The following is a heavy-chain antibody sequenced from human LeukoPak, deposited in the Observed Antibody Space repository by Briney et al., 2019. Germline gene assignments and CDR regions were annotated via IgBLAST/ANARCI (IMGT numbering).Heavy chain of an antibody. D-gene: IGHD6-13*01. V-gene: IGHV1-69*05. CDR1: GGTFSSYA. Sequence: SVKVSCKASGGTFSSYAISWVRQAPGQGLEWMGGIIPIFGTANYAQKFQGRVTITTDESTSTAYMELSSLRSEDTAVYYCARVIPGGYSSSWYGWFDPWGQGTLVTVSS. CDR2: IIPIFGTA. CDR3: ARVIPGGYSSSWYGWFDP. J-gene: IGHJ5*02.